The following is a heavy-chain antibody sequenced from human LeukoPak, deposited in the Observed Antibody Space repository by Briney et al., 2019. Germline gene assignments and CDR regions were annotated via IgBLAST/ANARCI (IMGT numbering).Heavy chain of an antibody. D-gene: IGHD3-10*01. CDR2: TRNKANSYTT. J-gene: IGHJ4*02. CDR3: ARVNVASSGFDY. CDR1: GFTFTDHY. V-gene: IGHV3-72*01. Sequence: PGGSLRLSRAASGFTFTDHYMDWVRQAPGKGLEWVGRTRNKANSYTTEYAASVKGRLTISRDDSKNSLYLQMNSLKTEDTAVYYCARVNVASSGFDYWGQGTLVTVSS.